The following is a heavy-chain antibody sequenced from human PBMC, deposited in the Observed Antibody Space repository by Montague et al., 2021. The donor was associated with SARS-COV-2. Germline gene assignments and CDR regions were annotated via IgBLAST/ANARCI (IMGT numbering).Heavy chain of an antibody. V-gene: IGHV4-34*01. CDR3: ARGHLSVSMIVVVFTSASYYFDY. J-gene: IGHJ4*02. D-gene: IGHD3-22*01. CDR2: IKQSGST. CDR1: GGSFGDDH. Sequence: SETLSLTCGVYGGSFGDDHWSWIRQPPGKGLEWIGDIKQSGSTNXXPSLKGRVTISVDTSRNQFSLKLTSVTAADTAVYFCARGHLSVSMIVVVFTSASYYFDYWGQGALVTVSS.